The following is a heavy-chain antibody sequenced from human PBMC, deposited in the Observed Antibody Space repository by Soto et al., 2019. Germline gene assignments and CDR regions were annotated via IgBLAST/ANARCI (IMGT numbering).Heavy chain of an antibody. J-gene: IGHJ6*04. CDR1: GFTFSGSA. Sequence: PGGSLRLSCAASGFTFSGSAMHWVRQASGKGLEWVGRIRSKANSYATAYAASAKGRFTISGDDSKNTAYLQMNSLQTEDTAVYYCTRHRARTARYGRGGWGKGSTVSVSS. D-gene: IGHD6-6*01. CDR2: IRSKANSYAT. CDR3: TRHRARTARYGRGG. V-gene: IGHV3-73*01.